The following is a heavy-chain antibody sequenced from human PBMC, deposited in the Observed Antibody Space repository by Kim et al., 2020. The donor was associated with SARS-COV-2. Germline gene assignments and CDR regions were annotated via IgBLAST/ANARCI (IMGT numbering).Heavy chain of an antibody. CDR1: GGTFSSYA. CDR3: ARGGEIQLYDNWFDP. CDR2: IIPIFGIA. D-gene: IGHD5-18*01. Sequence: SVKVSCKASGGTFSSYAISWVRQAPGQGLEWMGRIIPIFGIANYAQKFQGRVTITADKSTSTAYMELSSLRSEDTAVYYCARGGEIQLYDNWFDPWGQGTLVTVSS. J-gene: IGHJ5*02. V-gene: IGHV1-69*04.